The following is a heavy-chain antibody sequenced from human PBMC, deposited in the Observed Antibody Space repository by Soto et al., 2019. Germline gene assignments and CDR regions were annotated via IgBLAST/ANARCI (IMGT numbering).Heavy chain of an antibody. CDR2: IYYSGST. CDR1: GGSISSYY. D-gene: IGHD6-13*01. J-gene: IGHJ3*02. V-gene: IGHV4-59*01. Sequence: SETLSLTCTVSGGSISSYYWSWIRQPPGTGLEWIGYIYYSGSTNYNPSLKSRVTISVDTSKNQFSLKLSSVTAADTAVYYCARATAAAHDAFDIWGQGTMVTVSS. CDR3: ARATAAAHDAFDI.